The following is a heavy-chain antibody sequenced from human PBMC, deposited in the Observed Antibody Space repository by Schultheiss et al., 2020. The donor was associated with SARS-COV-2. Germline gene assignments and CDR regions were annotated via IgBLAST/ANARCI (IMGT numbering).Heavy chain of an antibody. D-gene: IGHD1-26*01. J-gene: IGHJ6*02. CDR3: ARGDGVGATFYYYYGMDV. V-gene: IGHV3-23*01. Sequence: GGSLRLSCAASGFTFSNAWMSWVRQAPGKGLEWVSAISGSGGSTYYAGSVKGRFTISRDNSKNTLYLQMNSLRAEDTAVYYCARGDGVGATFYYYYGMDVWGQGTTVTVSS. CDR2: ISGSGGST. CDR1: GFTFSNAW.